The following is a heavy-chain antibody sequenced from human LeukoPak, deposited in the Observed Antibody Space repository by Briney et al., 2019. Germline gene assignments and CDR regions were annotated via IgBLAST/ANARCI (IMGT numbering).Heavy chain of an antibody. Sequence: GASVKVSYKASGYTFTSYYMHWVRQAPGQGLEWMGIINPSGGSTSYAQKFQGRVTMTRDTSTSTVYMELSSVRSEDTAVYYCARDEFIRRYFDSWGQGALVTVSS. CDR3: ARDEFIRRYFDS. CDR1: GYTFTSYY. CDR2: INPSGGST. V-gene: IGHV1-46*01. J-gene: IGHJ4*02. D-gene: IGHD3-10*01.